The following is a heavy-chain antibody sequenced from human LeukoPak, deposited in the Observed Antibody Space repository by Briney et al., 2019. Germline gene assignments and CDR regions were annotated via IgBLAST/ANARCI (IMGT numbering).Heavy chain of an antibody. V-gene: IGHV3-9*01. CDR2: ISWNSGRI. J-gene: IGHJ6*02. CDR1: GFTFDDYA. CDR3: AKDSRPADDYYYGMDV. Sequence: GGSLRLSCAASGFTFDDYAMHWVRQAPGKGLEWVPGISWNSGRIGYADSVKGRFTISRDNAKNSLYLQMNSLRADDTALYYCAKDSRPADDYYYGMDVWGQGTTVTVSS. D-gene: IGHD2-2*01.